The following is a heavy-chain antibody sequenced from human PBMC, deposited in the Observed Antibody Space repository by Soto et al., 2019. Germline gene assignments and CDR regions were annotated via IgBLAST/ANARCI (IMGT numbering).Heavy chain of an antibody. J-gene: IGHJ6*02. V-gene: IGHV4-61*01. CDR3: ATRQYCSSTSCPLYYYYGMDV. CDR2: IYYSGST. Sequence: QVQLQESGPGLVKPSETLSLTCTVSGGSVSSGSYYWSWIRQPPGKGLEWIGYIYYSGSTNYNPSPKSRVTISVDTSKNQFSLKLSSVTAADTAVYYCATRQYCSSTSCPLYYYYGMDVWGQGTTVTVSS. D-gene: IGHD2-2*01. CDR1: GGSVSSGSYY.